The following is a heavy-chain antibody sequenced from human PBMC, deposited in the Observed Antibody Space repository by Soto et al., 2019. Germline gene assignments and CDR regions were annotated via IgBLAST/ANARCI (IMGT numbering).Heavy chain of an antibody. CDR1: GDSVSSISAG. D-gene: IGHD1-26*01. Sequence: SQTLSLTCAITGDSVSSISAGWSWVRQSPSRGLEWLGSTYYRSKWYYEYAVSVRGRITINPDTSKNQYSLQLNSVSPEDTAVYFCAKGEQYSGRIFDYWCQGTLVTVSS. J-gene: IGHJ4*01. CDR2: TYYRSKWYY. V-gene: IGHV6-1*01. CDR3: AKGEQYSGRIFDY.